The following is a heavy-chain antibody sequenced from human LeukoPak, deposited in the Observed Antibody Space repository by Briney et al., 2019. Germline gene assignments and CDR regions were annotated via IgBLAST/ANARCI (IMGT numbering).Heavy chain of an antibody. CDR2: ISHSGTT. D-gene: IGHD5-18*01. J-gene: IGHJ4*02. CDR1: GGSFSGFY. V-gene: IGHV4-34*01. CDR3: ARGGLDTKRGGYFDF. Sequence: SETLSLTCAVYGGSFSGFYWSWIRQPPGKGLEWMGEISHSGTTYYSPSLESRVTVSVDTSKSQFSLRLSSVTAADTAVYYCARGGLDTKRGGYFDFWGQGILVTVSS.